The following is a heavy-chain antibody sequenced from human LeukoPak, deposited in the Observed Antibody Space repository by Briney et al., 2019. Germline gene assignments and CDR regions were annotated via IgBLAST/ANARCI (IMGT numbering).Heavy chain of an antibody. CDR1: GGSISSYY. D-gene: IGHD6-13*01. Sequence: SETLSLTCTVSGGSISSYYWGWIRQPPGKGLEWIGSIYYSGSTYYNPSLKSRVTISVDTSKNQFFLKLSSVTAADTAVYYCAREGIAADGTDYWGQGTLVTVSS. V-gene: IGHV4-39*07. CDR2: IYYSGST. CDR3: AREGIAADGTDY. J-gene: IGHJ4*02.